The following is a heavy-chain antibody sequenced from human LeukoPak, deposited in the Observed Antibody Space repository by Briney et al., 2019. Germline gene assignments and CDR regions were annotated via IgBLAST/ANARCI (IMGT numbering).Heavy chain of an antibody. V-gene: IGHV3-48*03. CDR3: GSQWFGDFYFDY. CDR1: GFTFTNYE. Sequence: GSLRLSCASSGFTFTNYELNWVRQAPGEGLEWVSYISCSGSSVYYAVSVKGRFTISRDNAKNSVYLQMNSLRAEDTAVYYCGSQWFGDFYFDYWGQGTLVTVSS. D-gene: IGHD3-10*01. J-gene: IGHJ4*02. CDR2: ISCSGSSV.